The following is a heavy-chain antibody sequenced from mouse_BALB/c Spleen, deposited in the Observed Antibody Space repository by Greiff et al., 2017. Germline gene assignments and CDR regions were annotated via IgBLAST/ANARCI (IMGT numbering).Heavy chain of an antibody. Sequence: VQLKESGPGLVKPSQSLSLTCTVTGYSITSDYAWNWIRQFPGNKLEWMGYISYSGSTSYNPSLKSRISITRDTSKNQFFLQLNSVTTEDTATYYCERGENDNYEYYAMDYWGQGTSVTVSS. CDR3: ERGENDNYEYYAMDY. J-gene: IGHJ4*01. CDR1: GYSITSDYA. CDR2: ISYSGST. V-gene: IGHV3-2*02. D-gene: IGHD2-1*01.